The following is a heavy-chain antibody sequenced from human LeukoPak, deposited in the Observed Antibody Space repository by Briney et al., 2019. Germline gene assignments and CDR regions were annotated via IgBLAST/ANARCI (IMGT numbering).Heavy chain of an antibody. D-gene: IGHD4-17*01. V-gene: IGHV4-59*08. CDR3: ASHHDYGDYYFDY. Sequence: SETLSLTCTVSGGSISSYYWSWIRQPPGKGLEWIGYIYYSGSTNYNPSLKSRVTISVDTSKNQFSLKLSSVTAADTAVYYCASHHDYGDYYFDYWGQGTLVTVSS. J-gene: IGHJ4*02. CDR2: IYYSGST. CDR1: GGSISSYY.